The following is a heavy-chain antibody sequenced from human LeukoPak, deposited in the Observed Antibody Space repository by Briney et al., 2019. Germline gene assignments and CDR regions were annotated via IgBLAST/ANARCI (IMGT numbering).Heavy chain of an antibody. CDR1: GFTFSDYY. J-gene: IGHJ3*02. D-gene: IGHD3-22*01. V-gene: IGHV3-11*01. CDR3: ARHNYYDSSGYPEDDAFDI. Sequence: GGSLRLSCAASGFTFSDYYMSWIRQAPGKGLEWVSYISSSGSTIYYADSVKGRFTISRDNAKNSLYLQMNSLRAEDTAVYYCARHNYYDSSGYPEDDAFDIWGQGTMVTVSS. CDR2: ISSSGSTI.